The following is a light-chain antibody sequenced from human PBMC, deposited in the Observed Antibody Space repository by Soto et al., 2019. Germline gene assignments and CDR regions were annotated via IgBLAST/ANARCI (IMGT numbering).Light chain of an antibody. CDR3: QQYGSSPRT. Sequence: ILLTQSPGALSLSPGEITTISFGASQTVSTNYLAWYQQKPGQAPRLLIYGASKRATGIPDRFSGSGSGTDFTLTISRLEPEDFAVYCCQQYGSSPRTFGQGTKVDIK. V-gene: IGKV3-20*01. CDR1: QTVSTNY. CDR2: GAS. J-gene: IGKJ1*01.